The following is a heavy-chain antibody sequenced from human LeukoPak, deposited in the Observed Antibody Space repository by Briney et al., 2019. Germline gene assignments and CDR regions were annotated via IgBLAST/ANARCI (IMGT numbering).Heavy chain of an antibody. Sequence: SETLSLTCTVSGGSINNYYWSWIRQPAGQGLEWIGRIYITGTTNYNPSLKSRVTMSIDTSKNQFSLKLSSVTAADTAVYCCARWLSGCTSTSCLNWFDPWGQGPLVTVSS. V-gene: IGHV4-4*07. CDR2: IYITGTT. J-gene: IGHJ5*02. CDR3: ARWLSGCTSTSCLNWFDP. CDR1: GGSINNYY. D-gene: IGHD2-2*01.